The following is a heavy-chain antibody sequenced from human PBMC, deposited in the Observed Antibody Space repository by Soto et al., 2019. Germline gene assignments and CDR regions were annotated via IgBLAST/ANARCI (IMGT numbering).Heavy chain of an antibody. D-gene: IGHD1-7*01. CDR2: IIPIVGTA. Sequence: QVQLVQSGAEVKKPGSSVKGSCKASGGTFSSYAISWVRQAPGQGLEWMGGIIPIVGTANYAQRFQGRVTITADESTSTECMELSSLRSEDTAVYYCARERELNWYFDLWGRGTLVTVSS. V-gene: IGHV1-69*12. J-gene: IGHJ2*01. CDR3: ARERELNWYFDL. CDR1: GGTFSSYA.